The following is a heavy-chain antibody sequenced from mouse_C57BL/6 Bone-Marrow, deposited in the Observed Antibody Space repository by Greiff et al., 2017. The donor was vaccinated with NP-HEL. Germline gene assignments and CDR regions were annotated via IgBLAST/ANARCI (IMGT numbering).Heavy chain of an antibody. V-gene: IGHV5-4*01. Sequence: EVMLVESGGGLVKPGGSLKLSCAASGFTFSSYAMSWVRQTPEKRLEWVATISDGGSYTYYPDNVKGRFTISRDNAKNNLYLQMSHLKSEDTAMYYCARDPYDAMDYWGQGTSVTVSS. CDR1: GFTFSSYA. CDR2: ISDGGSYT. D-gene: IGHD6-5*01. CDR3: ARDPYDAMDY. J-gene: IGHJ4*01.